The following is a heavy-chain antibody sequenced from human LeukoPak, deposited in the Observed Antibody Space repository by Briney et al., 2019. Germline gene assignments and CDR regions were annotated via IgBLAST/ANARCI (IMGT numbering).Heavy chain of an antibody. D-gene: IGHD2-21*02. Sequence: PSETLSLTCAVSGYSISSGYYWGWIRQPPGKGLEWIGSIYHSGSTYYNPSLKSQVTISVDTSKNQFSLKLSSVTAADTAVYYCARVPRNSNRLAYCGGDCYRDYWGQGTLVTVSS. J-gene: IGHJ4*02. CDR1: GYSISSGYY. CDR3: ARVPRNSNRLAYCGGDCYRDY. V-gene: IGHV4-38-2*01. CDR2: IYHSGST.